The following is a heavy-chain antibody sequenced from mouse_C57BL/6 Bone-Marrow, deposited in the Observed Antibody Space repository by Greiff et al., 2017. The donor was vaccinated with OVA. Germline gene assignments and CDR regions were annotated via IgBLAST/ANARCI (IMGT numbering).Heavy chain of an antibody. D-gene: IGHD1-1*01. CDR1: GFTFSDYG. J-gene: IGHJ4*01. CDR2: ISSGSSTI. CDR3: APYYHYAMDY. V-gene: IGHV5-17*01. Sequence: DVQLVEPGGGLVKPGGSLKLSCAASGFTFSDYGMHWVRQAPEKGLEWVAYISSGSSTIYYADTVKGRFTISRDNAKNTLFLQMTGLRSEDAAMYYCAPYYHYAMDYWGQGTSVTVSS.